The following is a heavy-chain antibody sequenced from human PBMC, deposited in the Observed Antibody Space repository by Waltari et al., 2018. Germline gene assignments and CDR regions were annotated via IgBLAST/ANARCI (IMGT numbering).Heavy chain of an antibody. CDR3: AKRGGSLLPREDY. CDR1: GFNFSSYA. Sequence: EVQLLESGGGLVQPGGSLRLSCAASGFNFSSYAMSWVRPAPGKGLEWVSAISGSGGSTYYADSVKGRFTISRDNSKNTLYLQMNSLRAEDTAVYYCAKRGGSLLPREDYWGQGTLVTVSS. CDR2: ISGSGGST. J-gene: IGHJ4*02. D-gene: IGHD1-26*01. V-gene: IGHV3-23*01.